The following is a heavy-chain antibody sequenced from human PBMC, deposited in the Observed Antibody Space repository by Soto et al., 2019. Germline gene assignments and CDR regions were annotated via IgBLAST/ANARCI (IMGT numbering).Heavy chain of an antibody. Sequence: PAQTLSLTCAISGDSVSSNSAAWNCISQSPSRFLEWLGRTYYRSRWYDDYAESVRGRIAVNPDTSKNQFSLQLNSVTPEDTAVYFCARANDPSGNYIQYFDYWGQGTLVTVSS. CDR1: GDSVSSNSAA. V-gene: IGHV6-1*01. CDR2: TYYRSRWYD. J-gene: IGHJ4*02. CDR3: ARANDPSGNYIQYFDY. D-gene: IGHD3-22*01.